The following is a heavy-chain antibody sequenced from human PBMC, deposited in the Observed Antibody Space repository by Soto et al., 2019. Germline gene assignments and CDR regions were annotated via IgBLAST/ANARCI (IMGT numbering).Heavy chain of an antibody. CDR1: GFTVSRSY. CDR2: IYSCGST. D-gene: IGHD3-22*01. CDR3: ARDTYYYDSSGQRY. V-gene: IGHV3-53*01. J-gene: IGHJ4*02. Sequence: EVQLVESGGGLIQPGGSLRVSCAASGFTVSRSYMSWVRQAPGKGLEWVSVIYSCGSTNYADSVKGRFTISRDNSKNTLYLQMNSLRVEDTAVYYCARDTYYYDSSGQRYWGQGTLVTVSS.